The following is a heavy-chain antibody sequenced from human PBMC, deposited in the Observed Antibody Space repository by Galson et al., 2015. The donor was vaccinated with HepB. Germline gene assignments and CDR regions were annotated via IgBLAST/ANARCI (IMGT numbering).Heavy chain of an antibody. V-gene: IGHV3-30*03. CDR3: ARGSRGYSSYDATPRAPSSYGLDV. J-gene: IGHJ6*02. Sequence: YLRLSCAASGFIFSSYGMHWGRQAPGEGLEGVAVISYDGSNKYYADSVKSRSTVSRDRSKNKLSLHMNSLRDEDTAVYYCARGSRGYSSYDATPRAPSSYGLDVWGQGTTVTVSS. D-gene: IGHD5-12*01. CDR2: ISYDGSNK. CDR1: GFIFSSYG.